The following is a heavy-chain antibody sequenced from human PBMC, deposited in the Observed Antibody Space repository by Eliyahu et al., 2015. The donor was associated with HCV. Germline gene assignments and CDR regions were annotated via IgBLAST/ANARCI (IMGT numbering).Heavy chain of an antibody. Sequence: EVQLVESGGGLVKPGGSLRLSCAASGYTFSSYSMNWVRQAPGKGLGWVSSISSSGKYIYYPDSVKGRFTVSRDNAQSSLFLQMNSLRAEDTAVYYCARDVDSKTSCYAYWGQGTPVTVSS. D-gene: IGHD2-2*01. J-gene: IGHJ4*02. CDR3: ARDVDSKTSCYAY. CDR2: ISSSGKYI. CDR1: GYTFSSYS. V-gene: IGHV3-21*02.